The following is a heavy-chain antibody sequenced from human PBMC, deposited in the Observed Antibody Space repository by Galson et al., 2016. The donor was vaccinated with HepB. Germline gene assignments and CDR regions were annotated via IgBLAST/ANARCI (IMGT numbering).Heavy chain of an antibody. CDR1: GFTFSSYG. CDR2: ISYDGSNK. D-gene: IGHD3-9*01. Sequence: SLRLSCAASGFTFSSYGMNWVRQAPGKGLEWVAVISYDGSNKYYADSAKGRFTISRDNSKNTLYLQMNSLRAEDTAVYYCAKNDILTGYSAFDYWGQGTLVSVSS. CDR3: AKNDILTGYSAFDY. V-gene: IGHV3-30*18. J-gene: IGHJ4*02.